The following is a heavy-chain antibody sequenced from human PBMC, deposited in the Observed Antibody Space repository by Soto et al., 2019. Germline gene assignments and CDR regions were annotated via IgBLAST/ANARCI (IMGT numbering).Heavy chain of an antibody. CDR1: GYSFTSYW. CDR3: ARQRFVVVPAAIPEDYYYYGMDV. D-gene: IGHD2-2*02. J-gene: IGHJ6*02. CDR2: IDPSDSYT. Sequence: GESLKISCKGSGYSFTSYWISWVRQMRGKGLEWMGRIDPSDSYTNYSPSFQGHVTISADKSISTAYLQWSSLKASDTAMYYCARQRFVVVPAAIPEDYYYYGMDVWGQGTTVTVSS. V-gene: IGHV5-10-1*01.